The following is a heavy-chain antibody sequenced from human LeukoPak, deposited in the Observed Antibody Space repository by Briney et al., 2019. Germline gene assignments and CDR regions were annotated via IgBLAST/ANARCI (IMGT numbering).Heavy chain of an antibody. CDR3: ARDLTTVADSYYYYYMDV. D-gene: IGHD2-15*01. J-gene: IGHJ6*03. V-gene: IGHV1-2*02. Sequence: ASVKVSYKASGYTFTGYYMHWVRQAPGQGLEWMGWINPNSGGTNYAQKFQGRVTMTRDTSISTAYMELSRLRSDDTAVYYCARDLTTVADSYYYYYMDVWGKGTTVTVSS. CDR2: INPNSGGT. CDR1: GYTFTGYY.